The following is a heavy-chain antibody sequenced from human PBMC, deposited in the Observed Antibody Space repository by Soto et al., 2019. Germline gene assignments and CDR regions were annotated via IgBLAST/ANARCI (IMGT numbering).Heavy chain of an antibody. D-gene: IGHD3-10*01. CDR3: ASSDRITMVRGVIIRSPYYFDY. V-gene: IGHV4-34*01. J-gene: IGHJ4*02. CDR2: INHSGST. Sequence: PSETLSLTCAVYGGSFSGYYWSWIRQPPGKGLEWIGEINHSGSTNYNPSLKSRVTISVDTSKNQFSLKLSSVTAADTAVYYCASSDRITMVRGVIIRSPYYFDYWGQGTLVTVSP. CDR1: GGSFSGYY.